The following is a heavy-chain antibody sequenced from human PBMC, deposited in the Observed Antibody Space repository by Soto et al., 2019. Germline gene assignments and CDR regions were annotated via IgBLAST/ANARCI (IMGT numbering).Heavy chain of an antibody. V-gene: IGHV4-61*01. D-gene: IGHD6-13*01. Sequence: PSETLSLTCAVSGGSVSSGSYYWSWIRQPPGKGLEWIGYIYYSGSTNYNPSLKSRVTILVDTSKNQFSLKLSSVTAADTAVYYCARAVGGSCAFDIWGQGTMVTVSS. J-gene: IGHJ3*02. CDR2: IYYSGST. CDR1: GGSVSSGSYY. CDR3: ARAVGGSCAFDI.